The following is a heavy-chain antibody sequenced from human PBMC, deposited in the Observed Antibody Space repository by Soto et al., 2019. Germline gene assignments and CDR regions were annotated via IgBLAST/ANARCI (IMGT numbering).Heavy chain of an antibody. J-gene: IGHJ4*02. D-gene: IGHD3-22*01. CDR1: GGTFSSYA. CDR3: AREYYYDSSGYLGGFDY. V-gene: IGHV1-69*01. Sequence: QVQLVQSGAEVKKPGSSVKVSCKASGGTFSSYAISWVRQAPGQGIEWMGGIIPIFGTANYAQKFQGRVTITADESTSTAYMELSSLRSEDTAVYYCAREYYYDSSGYLGGFDYWGQGTLVTVSS. CDR2: IIPIFGTA.